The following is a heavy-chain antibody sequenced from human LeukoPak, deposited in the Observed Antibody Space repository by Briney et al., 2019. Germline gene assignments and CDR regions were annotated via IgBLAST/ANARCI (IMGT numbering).Heavy chain of an antibody. V-gene: IGHV1-2*02. Sequence: GASVKVSCKASGYTFTGYYMHWVRQAPGQGVEWMGWINPNSGGTNYAQKFQGRVTQTRDTSISTAYMELSRLRSGDTAVYYCARDSCSGGSCYSGYWGQGTLVTVSS. CDR3: ARDSCSGGSCYSGY. D-gene: IGHD2-15*01. CDR1: GYTFTGYY. CDR2: INPNSGGT. J-gene: IGHJ4*02.